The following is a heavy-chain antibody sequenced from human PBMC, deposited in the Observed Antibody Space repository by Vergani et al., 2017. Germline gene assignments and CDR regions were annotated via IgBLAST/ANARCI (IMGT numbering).Heavy chain of an antibody. CDR2: ISSSSSYT. V-gene: IGHV3-11*05. D-gene: IGHD6-19*01. J-gene: IGHJ3*02. CDR1: GFTFRDYY. Sequence: QVQLVESGGGLVKPGGSLRLSCAASGFTFRDYYMSWIRQAPGKGLEWVSYISSSSSYTNYADSVKGRFTISRDNAKNSLYLQLNSLRAEDTAVYYCASTIAVAGTYAFDIWGQGTTVTVSS. CDR3: ASTIAVAGTYAFDI.